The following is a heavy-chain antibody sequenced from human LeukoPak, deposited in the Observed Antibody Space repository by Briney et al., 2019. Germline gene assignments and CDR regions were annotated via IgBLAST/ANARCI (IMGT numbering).Heavy chain of an antibody. J-gene: IGHJ4*02. CDR2: ISGSGGNA. V-gene: IGHV3-23*01. Sequence: GGSLRLSCTASGFTFNKYAMSWVRQAPERGLEWVSDISGSGGNADYADSVKGRFTISRDNSKNTLFLQMNSLRAEDTAVYYCAKRISSREGGYRLEYWGQGTLVTVSS. D-gene: IGHD1-26*01. CDR1: GFTFNKYA. CDR3: AKRISSREGGYRLEY.